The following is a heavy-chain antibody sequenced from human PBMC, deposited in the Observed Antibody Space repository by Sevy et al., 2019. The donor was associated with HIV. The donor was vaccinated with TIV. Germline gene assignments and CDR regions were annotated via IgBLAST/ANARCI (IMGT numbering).Heavy chain of an antibody. D-gene: IGHD6-19*01. Sequence: GESLKISCAASGFTFDDYGMSWVRQAPGKGLEWVSGINWNGGSTGYADSVKGRFTISRDNAKNSLYLQMNSLRAEDTALYYCARDQALAVAGFDYWGQGTLVTVSS. J-gene: IGHJ4*02. CDR3: ARDQALAVAGFDY. V-gene: IGHV3-20*04. CDR1: GFTFDDYG. CDR2: INWNGGST.